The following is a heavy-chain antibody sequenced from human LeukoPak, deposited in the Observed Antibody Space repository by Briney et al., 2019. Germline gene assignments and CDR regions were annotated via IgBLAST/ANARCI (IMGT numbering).Heavy chain of an antibody. V-gene: IGHV3-48*01. D-gene: IGHD2-15*01. CDR3: ANDEGCSGDNCYSGSQLIGH. CDR2: INNSSTTI. J-gene: IGHJ4*02. Sequence: GGSLRLSCAASGFTFNKYSMSWVRQASGEGLEWISFINNSSTTIYYSDSVKGRFTISRDNSKNTLFLQMNSLRVEDTAIYYCANDEGCSGDNCYSGSQLIGHWGQGTLVTVSS. CDR1: GFTFNKYS.